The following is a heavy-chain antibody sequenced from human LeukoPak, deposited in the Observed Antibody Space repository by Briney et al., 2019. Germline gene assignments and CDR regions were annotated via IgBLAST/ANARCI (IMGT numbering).Heavy chain of an antibody. CDR1: GGSISSGGYY. D-gene: IGHD5-18*01. CDR3: ARDPRGSYGFDY. V-gene: IGHV4-30-2*01. Sequence: SETLSLTCTVSGGSISSGGYYWSWIRQPPGKGLEWIGYIYHSGSTYYNPSLKSRVTISVDRSRNQFSLKLSSVTAADTAVYYCARDPRGSYGFDYWGQGTLVTVSS. CDR2: IYHSGST. J-gene: IGHJ4*02.